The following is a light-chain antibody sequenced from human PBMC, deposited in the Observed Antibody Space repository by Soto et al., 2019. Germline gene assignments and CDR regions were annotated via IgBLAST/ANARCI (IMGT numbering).Light chain of an antibody. V-gene: IGKV1-5*01. J-gene: IGKJ2*01. CDR2: DAS. Sequence: DIQMTQSPSTLSASVGDRVTITCRASQSISSWLAGYQQKPGKAPKLLIYDASSLESGVPSRFSGSRSGTEFTLTISSLQPDDFATYYCQQYNSYSWTFGQGTQLQIK. CDR3: QQYNSYSWT. CDR1: QSISSW.